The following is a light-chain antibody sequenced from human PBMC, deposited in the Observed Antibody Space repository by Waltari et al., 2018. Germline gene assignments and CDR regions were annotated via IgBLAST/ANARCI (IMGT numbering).Light chain of an antibody. Sequence: QSVLTQAPSMSGAPGQRVTISCTGSGSHLGGGCDAHWYQQLPRAAPNLLIYGSTSRPLGVPDRFFGSTSGTSASLVIIGQQPEDEAVYYCQSYDTSLSVVFGGGTKLTVL. CDR1: GSHLGGGCD. V-gene: IGLV1-40*01. J-gene: IGLJ3*02. CDR3: QSYDTSLSVV. CDR2: GST.